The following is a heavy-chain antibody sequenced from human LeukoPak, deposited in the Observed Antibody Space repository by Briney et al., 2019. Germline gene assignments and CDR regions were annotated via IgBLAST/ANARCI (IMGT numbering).Heavy chain of an antibody. D-gene: IGHD2-15*01. CDR1: GGSISSYY. CDR2: IYKIGTT. J-gene: IGHJ4*02. Sequence: SETLSLTCTVSGGSISSYYWSWIRQPPGKGLEWIGHIYKIGTTNYNPSLKSRLTISADTSKNQFSLKLRSVTAADMAVYYCVIGVGWQPDYWGQGALVTVSS. V-gene: IGHV4-59*01. CDR3: VIGVGWQPDY.